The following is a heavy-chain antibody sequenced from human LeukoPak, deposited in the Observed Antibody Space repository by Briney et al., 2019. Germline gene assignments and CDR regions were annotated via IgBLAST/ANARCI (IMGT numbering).Heavy chain of an antibody. Sequence: PSETLSLTCTVSGGSISSYHWGWIRQPPGKGLEWIGTVYHSGTTYYSPSLKSRVTISIHPSKNQFSLRLSSVTAADTAVYYCATMMYGSGNYYNSDYWGQGTLVTVSS. V-gene: IGHV4-38-2*02. J-gene: IGHJ4*02. D-gene: IGHD3-10*01. CDR1: GGSISSYH. CDR2: VYHSGTT. CDR3: ATMMYGSGNYYNSDY.